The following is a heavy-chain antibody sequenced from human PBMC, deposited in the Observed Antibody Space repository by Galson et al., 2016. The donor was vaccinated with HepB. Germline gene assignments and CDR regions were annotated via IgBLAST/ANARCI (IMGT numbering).Heavy chain of an antibody. CDR2: IYYSGST. V-gene: IGHV4-39*01. CDR3: ARRVAVAGIYYFDY. CDR1: GGSISSSSYY. D-gene: IGHD6-19*01. J-gene: IGHJ4*01. Sequence: ETLSLTCTVSGGSISSSSYYWGWIRQPPGQGLEWIGSIYYSGSTYYNPSLKSRVTISVDTSKNQFSLKLSSVTAADTAVYYCARRVAVAGIYYFDYWGRGTPVTVSS.